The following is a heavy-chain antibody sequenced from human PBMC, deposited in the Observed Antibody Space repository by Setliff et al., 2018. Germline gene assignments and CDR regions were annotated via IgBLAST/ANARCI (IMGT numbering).Heavy chain of an antibody. D-gene: IGHD5-18*01. CDR2: ISSSSSYI. J-gene: IGHJ6*04. Sequence: GGSLRLSCAASGFTFSSYSMNWVRQAPGKGLEWVSSISSSSSYIYYADSVKGRFTISRDNAKNSLYLQMNSLRAEDTAVYYCARRHVDTAMVIYYYGMDVWGKGTTVTVSS. CDR3: ARRHVDTAMVIYYYGMDV. V-gene: IGHV3-21*01. CDR1: GFTFSSYS.